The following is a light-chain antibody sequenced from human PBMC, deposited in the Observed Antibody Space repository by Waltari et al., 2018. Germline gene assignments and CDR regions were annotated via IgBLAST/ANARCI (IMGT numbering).Light chain of an antibody. Sequence: QSVLTQPPSVSGAPGQRVTISCTGSSSNIGAGYDVPWYQQLPGTAPKLLTHTNHHRPSGVPDRFSGSKSGTTASRSITGLQAEDEADYYCQSYDSSLSEEVFGTGTKVTVL. J-gene: IGLJ1*01. V-gene: IGLV1-40*01. CDR1: SSNIGAGYD. CDR3: QSYDSSLSEEV. CDR2: TNH.